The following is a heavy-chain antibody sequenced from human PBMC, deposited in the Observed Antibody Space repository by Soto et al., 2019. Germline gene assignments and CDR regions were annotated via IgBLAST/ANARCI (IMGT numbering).Heavy chain of an antibody. CDR2: INPNSGNI. J-gene: IGHJ4*02. CDR3: ARGRASGSYYLLDY. V-gene: IGHV1-8*01. D-gene: IGHD3-10*01. Sequence: ASVKVSCKASGDTFTTYDINWVRQTTGHGLEWMGWINPNSGNIGYAQRFQGRVTMTRDTAIRTAYMEVSSLRSDDTAVYYCARGRASGSYYLLDYWGQGTLVTVSS. CDR1: GDTFTTYD.